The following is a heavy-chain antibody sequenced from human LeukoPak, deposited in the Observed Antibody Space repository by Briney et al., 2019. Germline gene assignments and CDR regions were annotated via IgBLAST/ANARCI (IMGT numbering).Heavy chain of an antibody. CDR3: ARGDVYYYGSGSYFPPIVDY. J-gene: IGHJ4*02. V-gene: IGHV4-39*07. CDR2: INYSGRT. CDR1: GDSISSTSYY. D-gene: IGHD3-10*01. Sequence: SETLSLTCTVSGDSISSTSYYWGWIRQPPGKGLEWIGTINYSGRTYYNPPLKSRVTISVDTSKNQFSLNLSSVTAADTAVYYCARGDVYYYGSGSYFPPIVDYWGQGTLVTVSS.